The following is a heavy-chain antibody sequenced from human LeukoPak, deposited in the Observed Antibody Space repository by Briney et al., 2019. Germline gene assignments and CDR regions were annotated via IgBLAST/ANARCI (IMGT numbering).Heavy chain of an antibody. CDR2: IIPIFGTA. CDR3: ATDITTYDNIRGSYRPVDYFLY. J-gene: IGHJ4*02. V-gene: IGHV1-69*05. Sequence: SVKVSCKASGGTFSSYAISWVRQAPGQGLEWMGGIIPIFGTANYAQKFQGRVTITTDESTSTAYMELSSLRSEDTAVYYCATDITTYDNIRGSYRPVDYFLYWGQGTLVTVSS. CDR1: GGTFSSYA. D-gene: IGHD3-16*02.